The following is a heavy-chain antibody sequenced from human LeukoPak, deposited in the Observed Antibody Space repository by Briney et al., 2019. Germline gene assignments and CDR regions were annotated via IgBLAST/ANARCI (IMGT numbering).Heavy chain of an antibody. J-gene: IGHJ4*02. CDR3: AKDVRIVVVSAAGGFDS. V-gene: IGHV3-23*01. D-gene: IGHD2-2*01. CDR1: GFTFSSYS. CDR2: ISGSGINT. Sequence: GGSLRLSCAASGFTFSSYSMSWVRQAPGKGLEWVSAISGSGINTYYADSVKGRFTISRDNSKNTLHLQMNSLSAEDTAVYYCAKDVRIVVVSAAGGFDSWGQGTLVTVSS.